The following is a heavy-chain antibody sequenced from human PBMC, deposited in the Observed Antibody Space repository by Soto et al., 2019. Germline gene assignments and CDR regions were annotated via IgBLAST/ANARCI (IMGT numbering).Heavy chain of an antibody. V-gene: IGHV1-18*04. CDR1: GYTFTSYG. CDR3: ERVVGGIAAAEVYIDY. D-gene: IGHD6-13*01. Sequence: QVQLVQSGAEVKKPGASVKVSCKASGYTFTSYGISWVRQAPGQGLEWMGWISAYNGNTNYAQKLQGRVTMTTDTHTSTDYRELRSLRSDDTAVYYCERVVGGIAAAEVYIDYWVQGSMVTVSS. J-gene: IGHJ4*02. CDR2: ISAYNGNT.